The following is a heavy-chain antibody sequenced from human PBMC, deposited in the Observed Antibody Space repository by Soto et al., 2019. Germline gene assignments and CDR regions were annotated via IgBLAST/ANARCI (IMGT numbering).Heavy chain of an antibody. CDR2: IKQDGSEK. CDR1: GFTFSSYW. D-gene: IGHD6-13*01. Sequence: PGGSLRLSCAASGFTFSSYWMSWVRQAPGKGLEWVANIKQDGSEKYYVDSVKGRFTISRDNAKNSLYLQMNSLRAEDTAVYYCARDMVVAAARRHYYYMDVWDKGTTVTVSS. CDR3: ARDMVVAAARRHYYYMDV. V-gene: IGHV3-7*01. J-gene: IGHJ6*03.